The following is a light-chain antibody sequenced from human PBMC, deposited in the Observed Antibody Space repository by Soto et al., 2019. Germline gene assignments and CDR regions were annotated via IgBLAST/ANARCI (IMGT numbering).Light chain of an antibody. Sequence: QSALTQPASVSGSPGQSITISCTGTSSDVGSYNLVSWYQQHPGKAPKLMIYEGSKRPSGVSNRFSGSKSGNTPFLTTSGPQGEDEAGYCCSPYSVRGTDVAFGRGPKPTVL. CDR2: EGS. CDR3: SPYSVRGTDVA. J-gene: IGLJ2*01. V-gene: IGLV2-23*01. CDR1: SSDVGSYNL.